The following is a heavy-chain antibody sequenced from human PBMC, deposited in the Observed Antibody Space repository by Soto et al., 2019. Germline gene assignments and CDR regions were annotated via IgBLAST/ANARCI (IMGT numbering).Heavy chain of an antibody. D-gene: IGHD3-10*01. Sequence: EVQLVESGGGLIQPGGSLRLSCAASGFTVSSNYMSWVRQAPGKGLEWVSVIYSGGSTYYADSVKGRFTISRDNSKNTLYLQMNSLRAEDTAVYYCARDERFGGSYGMDVWGQGTTVTVS. J-gene: IGHJ6*02. V-gene: IGHV3-53*01. CDR2: IYSGGST. CDR3: ARDERFGGSYGMDV. CDR1: GFTVSSNY.